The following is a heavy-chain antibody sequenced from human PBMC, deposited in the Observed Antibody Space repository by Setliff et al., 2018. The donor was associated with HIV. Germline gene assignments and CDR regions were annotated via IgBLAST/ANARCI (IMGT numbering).Heavy chain of an antibody. Sequence: HPGGSLRLSCAASGFTFSSNWMHWVRQVPGKGLVWVSRISPDGSSISYADSVKGRFTISRDNAKNMLYLQMNSLSADDTAVYYCVRGSGYYYFDNWGQGALVTVSS. CDR1: GFTFSSNW. CDR2: ISPDGSSI. CDR3: VRGSGYYYFDN. D-gene: IGHD3-22*01. J-gene: IGHJ4*02. V-gene: IGHV3-74*01.